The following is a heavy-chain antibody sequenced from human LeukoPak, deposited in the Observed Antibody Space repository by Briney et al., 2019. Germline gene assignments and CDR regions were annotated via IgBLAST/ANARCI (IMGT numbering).Heavy chain of an antibody. Sequence: GRSLRLSCAASGFTFDDYAMHWVRQALGKGLEWVSGISWNSGSIGYADSVKGRFTISRDNAKNSLYLQMNSLRAEDTALYYCAKDQSPYYYDSSGPRGDAFDIWGQGTMVTVSS. D-gene: IGHD3-22*01. CDR2: ISWNSGSI. CDR1: GFTFDDYA. V-gene: IGHV3-9*01. J-gene: IGHJ3*02. CDR3: AKDQSPYYYDSSGPRGDAFDI.